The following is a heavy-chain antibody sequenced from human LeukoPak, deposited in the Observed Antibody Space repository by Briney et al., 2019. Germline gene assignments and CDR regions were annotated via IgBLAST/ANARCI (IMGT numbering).Heavy chain of an antibody. CDR2: INPNSGGT. J-gene: IGHJ4*02. Sequence: ASVKVSCKASGYTVTGYYMHWVRQAPGQGLEWMGWINPNSGGTNYAQKFQGRVTMTRDTSISTAYMELSRLRSDDTAVYYCARVNYDSSGYYYYDYWGQGTLVTVSS. CDR3: ARVNYDSSGYYYYDY. D-gene: IGHD3-22*01. V-gene: IGHV1-2*02. CDR1: GYTVTGYY.